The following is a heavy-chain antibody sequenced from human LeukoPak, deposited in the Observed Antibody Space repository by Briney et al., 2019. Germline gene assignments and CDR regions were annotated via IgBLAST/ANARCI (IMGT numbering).Heavy chain of an antibody. J-gene: IGHJ6*02. D-gene: IGHD3-10*01. CDR2: ISAYNGNT. CDR3: ARGTMVRGVIEGSYYYYGMDV. Sequence: ASVKVSCKASGGTFSSYAISWVRQAPGRGLEWMGWISAYNGNTNYAQKLQGRVTMTTDTSTSTAYMELRSLRSDDTAVYYCARGTMVRGVIEGSYYYYGMDVWGQGTTVTVSS. V-gene: IGHV1-18*01. CDR1: GGTFSSYA.